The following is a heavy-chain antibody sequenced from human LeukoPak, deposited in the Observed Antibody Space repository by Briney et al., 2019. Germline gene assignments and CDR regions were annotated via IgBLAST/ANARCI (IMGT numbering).Heavy chain of an antibody. V-gene: IGHV1-2*02. D-gene: IGHD3-22*01. CDR2: INPNSGGT. J-gene: IGHJ4*02. CDR3: ARGGYYDSSGYYSFDY. CDR1: GYTFTGYY. Sequence: ASVKVSCKASGYTFTGYYMHWVRQAPGQGLEWMGWINPNSGGTNYAQKFQGRVTMTRDTSISTAYMELSRLRSDDTAVYYCARGGYYDSSGYYSFDYWGQGTLVTVSS.